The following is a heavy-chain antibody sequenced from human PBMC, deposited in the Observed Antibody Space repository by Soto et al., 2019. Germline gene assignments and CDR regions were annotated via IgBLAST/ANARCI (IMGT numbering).Heavy chain of an antibody. D-gene: IGHD2-2*01. CDR3: ARVSGYCSSTSCRHYYYYGMDV. Sequence: SVKVSCKASGGTFSSYAISWVRQAPGQGLEWMGGIIPIFGTANYAQKFQGRVTITADESTSTAYLELSSLRSEDTAVYYCARVSGYCSSTSCRHYYYYGMDVWGQGTTVTVSS. J-gene: IGHJ6*02. CDR1: GGTFSSYA. V-gene: IGHV1-69*13. CDR2: IIPIFGTA.